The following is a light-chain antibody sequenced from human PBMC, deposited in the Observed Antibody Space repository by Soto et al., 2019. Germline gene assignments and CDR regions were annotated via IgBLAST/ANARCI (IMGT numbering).Light chain of an antibody. CDR1: SSDVGGYNY. Sequence: QFALTQPASVSGSPGQSITISCTGTSSDVGGYNYVSWYQQHPGKAPKLMIYDVSNRPSGVSNRFSGSKSGNTASLTISGLQAEDEADYYCSSHSSSSTLVVFGGGTKLTVL. V-gene: IGLV2-14*01. J-gene: IGLJ2*01. CDR3: SSHSSSSTLVV. CDR2: DVS.